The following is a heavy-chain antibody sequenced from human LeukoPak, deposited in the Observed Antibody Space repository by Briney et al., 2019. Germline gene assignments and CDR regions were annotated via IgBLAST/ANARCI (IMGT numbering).Heavy chain of an antibody. Sequence: GGSLRLSCGASGFTFSSYAMSWVRQAPGKGLEWVSGVSGSGISTYYADSVKGRFTISRDNSKNTLYLQMNSLRAEDTAVYFCAKVKVGAVADTGTYDYWGLGTLVTVSS. CDR3: AKVKVGAVADTGTYDY. D-gene: IGHD6-19*01. CDR1: GFTFSSYA. CDR2: VSGSGIST. V-gene: IGHV3-23*01. J-gene: IGHJ4*02.